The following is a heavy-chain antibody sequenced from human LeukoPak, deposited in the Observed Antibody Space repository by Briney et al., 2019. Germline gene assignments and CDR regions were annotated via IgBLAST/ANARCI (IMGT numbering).Heavy chain of an antibody. V-gene: IGHV3-21*01. J-gene: IGHJ4*02. CDR3: ARHTHGGSYSSSFGDFDY. D-gene: IGHD6-6*01. CDR1: GFTFSSYS. CDR2: ISSSSSYI. Sequence: PGGSLRLSCAASGFTFSSYSMNWVRQAPGKGLEWVSSISSSSSYIYYADSVKGRFTISRDNAKNSLYLQMNSLRAEDTAVYYCARHTHGGSYSSSFGDFDYWGQGTLVTVSS.